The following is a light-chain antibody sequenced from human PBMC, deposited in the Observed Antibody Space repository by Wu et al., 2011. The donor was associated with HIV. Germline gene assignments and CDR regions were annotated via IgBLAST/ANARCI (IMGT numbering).Light chain of an antibody. CDR1: QDISHY. CDR2: DAS. J-gene: IGKJ5*01. CDR3: QQRINWPLT. Sequence: EVVLTQSPGTLSLSPGERATLSCRASQDISHYLAWYQQKPGQAPSLLIYDASVRAPGVPARFSGTGSGTDFTLTIDGLDPEDFVVYYCQQRINWPLTFGQGTQLEIK. V-gene: IGKV3D-11*01.